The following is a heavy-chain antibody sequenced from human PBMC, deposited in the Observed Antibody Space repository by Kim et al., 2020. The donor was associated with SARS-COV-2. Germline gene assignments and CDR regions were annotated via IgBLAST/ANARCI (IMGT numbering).Heavy chain of an antibody. V-gene: IGHV1-69*13. Sequence: SVKVSCKASGVTFTNYAFTWVRQAPGQGLEWLGGIIPIYATADYAQKFQGRVTITANESTGTTYMELNSLTSEDTAIYYCGTEGPVTTGPLYCTYWGQGTLVAVSS. CDR1: GVTFTNYA. J-gene: IGHJ4*02. D-gene: IGHD4-17*01. CDR2: IIPIYATA. CDR3: GTEGPVTTGPLYCTY.